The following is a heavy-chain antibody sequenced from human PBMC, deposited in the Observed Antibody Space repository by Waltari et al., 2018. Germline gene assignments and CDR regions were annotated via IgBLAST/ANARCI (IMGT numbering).Heavy chain of an antibody. CDR1: GCSISSSSYY. CDR2: IYYSGST. Sequence: QLQLQESGPGLVKPSETLSLTCTVSGCSISSSSYYWGWIRQPPGKGLEWIGSIYYSGSTYYNPSLKSRVTISVDTSKNQFSLKLSSVTAADTAVYYCARDVYGYSPFYYYYMDVWGKGTTVTISS. CDR3: ARDVYGYSPFYYYYMDV. J-gene: IGHJ6*03. V-gene: IGHV4-39*07. D-gene: IGHD2-15*01.